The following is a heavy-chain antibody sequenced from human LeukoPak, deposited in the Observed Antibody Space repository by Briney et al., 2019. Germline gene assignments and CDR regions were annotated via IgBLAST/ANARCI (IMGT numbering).Heavy chain of an antibody. CDR1: GGSISSYY. J-gene: IGHJ4*02. CDR3: ARKTGSIAVGFDY. D-gene: IGHD6-6*01. V-gene: IGHV4-59*12. CDR2: IYYSGST. Sequence: SETLSLTCTVSGGSISSYYWSWIRQPPGKGLEWTGYIYYSGSTYYNPSLKSRVTISVDTSKNQFSLKLSSVTAADTAVYYCARKTGSIAVGFDYWGQGTLGTVSS.